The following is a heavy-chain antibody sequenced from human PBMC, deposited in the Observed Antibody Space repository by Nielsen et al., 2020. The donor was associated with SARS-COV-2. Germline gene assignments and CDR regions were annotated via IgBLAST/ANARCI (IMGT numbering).Heavy chain of an antibody. D-gene: IGHD5-18*01. J-gene: IGHJ6*03. CDR1: GGSFSGYY. V-gene: IGHV4-34*01. Sequence: GSLRLSCAVYGGSFSGYYWSWIRQPPGKGLEWIGEINHSGSTNYNPSLKSRVTISVDTSKNQFSLKLSSVTAADTAVYYCAREASDTAWDYYYYMDVWGKGTTVTVSS. CDR3: AREASDTAWDYYYYMDV. CDR2: INHSGST.